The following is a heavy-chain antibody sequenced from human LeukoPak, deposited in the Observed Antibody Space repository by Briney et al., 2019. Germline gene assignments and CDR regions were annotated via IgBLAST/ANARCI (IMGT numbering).Heavy chain of an antibody. J-gene: IGHJ6*04. V-gene: IGHV4-30-2*01. CDR1: GGSISSGGYS. D-gene: IGHD2/OR15-2a*01. CDR2: IYHSGST. CDR3: ARDLSHSDV. Sequence: SETLSLTCAVSGGSISSGGYSWSWIRQPPGRGLEWIGYIYHSGSTYYNPSLKSRVTISVDRSKNQFSLKLSSVTAADTAVYYCARDLSHSDVWGKGTTVTVSS.